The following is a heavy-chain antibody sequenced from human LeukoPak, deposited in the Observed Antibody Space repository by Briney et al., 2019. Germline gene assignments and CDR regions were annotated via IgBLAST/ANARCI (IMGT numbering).Heavy chain of an antibody. D-gene: IGHD6-13*01. V-gene: IGHV1-46*01. CDR1: GYTFTSCY. Sequence: GASVKVSCKASGYTFTSCYMHWVRQAPGQGLEWMGIINPSGGSTSYAQKFQGRVTMTRDTSTSTVYMELSSLRSEDTAVYYCARGRIAAAGTDLNWFDPWGQGTLVTVSS. CDR2: INPSGGST. CDR3: ARGRIAAAGTDLNWFDP. J-gene: IGHJ5*02.